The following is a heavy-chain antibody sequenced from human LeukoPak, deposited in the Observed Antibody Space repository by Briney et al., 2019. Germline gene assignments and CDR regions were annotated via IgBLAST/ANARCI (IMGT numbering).Heavy chain of an antibody. CDR1: GGTFSSYA. V-gene: IGHV1-69*04. D-gene: IGHD2-2*01. CDR2: IIPIFGIA. J-gene: IGHJ4*02. Sequence: AASVKVSSKASGGTFSSYAISGVRQAPGQGLEWMGRIIPIFGIANYAQKFQGRVTITADKSTSTAYMELSSLRSEDTAVYYCARVRSIVVVPAASEVGFDYWGQGTLVTVSS. CDR3: ARVRSIVVVPAASEVGFDY.